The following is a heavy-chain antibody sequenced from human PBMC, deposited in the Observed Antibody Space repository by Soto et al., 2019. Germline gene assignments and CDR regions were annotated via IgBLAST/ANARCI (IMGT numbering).Heavy chain of an antibody. CDR1: GYNFISHY. J-gene: IGHJ4*02. CDR3: ARDYLSSKSSLSYFDY. Sequence: QVLLVQSGAEVTRPGASLKVSCKASGYNFISHYIHWVRQAPGQGLEWMGFINPSGGSTTHAQNFQGRLSMTRDTSTSTVYTELSGLRSEDAAVYYCARDYLSSKSSLSYFDYWGQGTLVTVSS. D-gene: IGHD2-2*01. V-gene: IGHV1-46*01. CDR2: INPSGGST.